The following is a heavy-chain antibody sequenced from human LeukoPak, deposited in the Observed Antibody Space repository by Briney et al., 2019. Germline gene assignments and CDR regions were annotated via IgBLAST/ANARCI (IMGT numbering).Heavy chain of an antibody. J-gene: IGHJ4*02. CDR3: AKLERITMVRGITDY. D-gene: IGHD3-10*01. V-gene: IGHV3-23*01. Sequence: GRSLSLAWPASGFSFSSYAMSWVRQAPGKGLEWVASISGGGGSTYYTDSVKGRFSISRDNSKHTLYLKMNSLSCEVTAVYYCAKLERITMVRGITDYCGQGTPVTVSS. CDR2: ISGGGGST. CDR1: GFSFSSYA.